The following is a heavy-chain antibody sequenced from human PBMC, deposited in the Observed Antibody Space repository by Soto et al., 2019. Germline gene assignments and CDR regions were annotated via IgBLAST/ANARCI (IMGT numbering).Heavy chain of an antibody. D-gene: IGHD4-17*01. CDR1: GFTFSSYS. CDR2: ISSSSSYI. J-gene: IGHJ4*02. Sequence: EVQLVESGGGLVKPGGSLRLSCAASGFTFSSYSMNWVRQAPGKGLEWVSSISSSSSYIYYADSVKGRFTISGDNAKNSLYLQMNSLRAEDTAVYYCAREGRTVTTPFYFDYWGQGTLVTVSS. V-gene: IGHV3-21*01. CDR3: AREGRTVTTPFYFDY.